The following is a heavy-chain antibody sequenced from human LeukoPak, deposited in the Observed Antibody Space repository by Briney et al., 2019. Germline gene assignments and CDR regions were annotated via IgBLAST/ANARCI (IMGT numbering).Heavy chain of an antibody. Sequence: GGSLRLSCTASEFIFSKYWMTWVRQAPGKGLEWVANIREDGGLKNYVDSVKGRFTISRDNARNSLFLQMNSLRAADTAIYYCARDLTYDYHNGTYYDALDIWGQGTAVSVSS. V-gene: IGHV3-7*04. CDR1: EFIFSKYW. CDR3: ARDLTYDYHNGTYYDALDI. CDR2: IREDGGLK. D-gene: IGHD3-22*01. J-gene: IGHJ3*02.